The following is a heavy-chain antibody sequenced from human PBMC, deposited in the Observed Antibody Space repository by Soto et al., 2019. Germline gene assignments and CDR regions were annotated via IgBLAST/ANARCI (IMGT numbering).Heavy chain of an antibody. J-gene: IGHJ4*02. CDR1: GGTFSSYT. CDR3: ATSLRQSPFDY. Sequence: QVQLVQSGAEVQKPGSSVKVSCKASGGTFSSYTISWVRQAPGQGLEWMGRIIPILGIANYAQKFQGRVTITADKSTSTAYMELSSLRSEDTAVYYCATSLRQSPFDYWGQGTLVTVSS. V-gene: IGHV1-69*02. CDR2: IIPILGIA.